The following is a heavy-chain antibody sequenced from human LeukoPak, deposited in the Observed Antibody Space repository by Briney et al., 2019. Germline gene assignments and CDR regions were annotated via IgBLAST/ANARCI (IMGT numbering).Heavy chain of an antibody. CDR3: ARGDYSDYVANWFEP. D-gene: IGHD4-11*01. CDR1: GGSISSHNYY. J-gene: IGHJ5*02. Sequence: SETLSLTCTVSGGSISSHNYYWGWIRQPPGKGLEWIGSIYSSGSTYYNPSLKSRVTISVDTSKNQFSLKLNSVTAVDTAVYYCARGDYSDYVANWFEPWGQGTLVTVSS. CDR2: IYSSGST. V-gene: IGHV4-39*01.